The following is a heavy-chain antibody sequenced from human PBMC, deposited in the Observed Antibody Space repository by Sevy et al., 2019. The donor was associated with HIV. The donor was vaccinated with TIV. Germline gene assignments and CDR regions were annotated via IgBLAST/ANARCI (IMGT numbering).Heavy chain of an antibody. J-gene: IGHJ6*02. D-gene: IGHD3-3*01. Sequence: ASVKVSCKASGGTFSSYAISWVRQAPGQGLEWMGGIIPIFGTANYAQKFQGRVTITADESTSTAYMELSSLRSEDTAVYYCARADPITIFGVVITAGYYYGMDVWGQGTTVTISS. CDR3: ARADPITIFGVVITAGYYYGMDV. CDR2: IIPIFGTA. V-gene: IGHV1-69*13. CDR1: GGTFSSYA.